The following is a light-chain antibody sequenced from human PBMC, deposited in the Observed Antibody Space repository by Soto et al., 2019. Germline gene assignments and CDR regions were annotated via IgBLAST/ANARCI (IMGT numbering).Light chain of an antibody. Sequence: QSALTQPPSVSGSPGQSVTISCTGTSSDVGSYNRVSWYQQPPGTAPKLIIFELSNRPSGVPDRFSGSKSGNTASLTIAWLQAEDEADYYCSSYTSSSTVVFGGGTKLTVL. J-gene: IGLJ2*01. CDR2: ELS. CDR1: SSDVGSYNR. CDR3: SSYTSSSTVV. V-gene: IGLV2-18*02.